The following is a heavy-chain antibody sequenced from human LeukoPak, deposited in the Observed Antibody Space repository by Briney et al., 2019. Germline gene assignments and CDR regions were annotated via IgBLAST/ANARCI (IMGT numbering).Heavy chain of an antibody. Sequence: GGSLRLSCAVSGFTIANHGMHWVRQAPGKGLEWVALISHDGAAVYYGDSVKGRLTISRDNSNNTLYLQMNSLRVEDTAVYYCAKDWGSSGWYNWFDPWGQGTLVTVSS. J-gene: IGHJ5*02. D-gene: IGHD6-19*01. V-gene: IGHV3-30*18. CDR1: GFTIANHG. CDR2: ISHDGAAV. CDR3: AKDWGSSGWYNWFDP.